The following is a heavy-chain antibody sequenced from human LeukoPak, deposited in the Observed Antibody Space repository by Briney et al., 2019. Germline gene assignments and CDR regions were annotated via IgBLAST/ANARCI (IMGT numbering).Heavy chain of an antibody. Sequence: GGSLRLSCAASGFTVSSNYMSWVRQAPGKGLEWVSVIYSGGSTYYADSVKGRFTISRDNAKNSLYLQMNSLRAEDTAVYYCARDLPLSDWGQGTLVTVSS. J-gene: IGHJ4*02. CDR1: GFTVSSNY. V-gene: IGHV3-53*01. CDR3: ARDLPLSD. D-gene: IGHD2/OR15-2a*01. CDR2: IYSGGST.